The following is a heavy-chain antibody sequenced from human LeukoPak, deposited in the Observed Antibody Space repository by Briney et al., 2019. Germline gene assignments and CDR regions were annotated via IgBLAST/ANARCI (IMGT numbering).Heavy chain of an antibody. J-gene: IGHJ5*02. CDR3: ARQYDYGDYLNWFDP. CDR2: ISAYNGNT. D-gene: IGHD4-17*01. CDR1: GYTFTSYG. Sequence: ASVKVSCKASGYTFTSYGISWVRQAPGQGLEWMGWISAYNGNTNYAQKLQGRVTMTTDTSTSTAYMELRSLRSDDTAVYYCARQYDYGDYLNWFDPWGQGTLVTVSS. V-gene: IGHV1-18*01.